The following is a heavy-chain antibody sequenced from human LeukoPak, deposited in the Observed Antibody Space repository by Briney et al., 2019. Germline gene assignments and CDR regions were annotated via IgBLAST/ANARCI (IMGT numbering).Heavy chain of an antibody. V-gene: IGHV1-2*02. CDR3: ARQSRDDAFDI. D-gene: IGHD5-24*01. CDR1: GYTFTGYY. J-gene: IGHJ3*02. CDR2: INPDSDYR. Sequence: ASVKVSCKASGYTFTGYYVHWVRQAPGHGLEWMEWINPDSDYRYYAQRFQGRVTMTRDTSINTAYMQLNRLQSDDTAIYYCARQSRDDAFDIWGQGTMVTVSS.